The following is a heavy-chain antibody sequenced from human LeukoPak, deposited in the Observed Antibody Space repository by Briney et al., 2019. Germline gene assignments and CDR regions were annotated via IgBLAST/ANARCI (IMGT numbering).Heavy chain of an antibody. Sequence: GGSLRLSCAASGLIVSNYFMTWVRQAPGKGLECVSVIYSGGATYYADSVKGRFTISRDNSKNTLYLQMNSLRAEDTAVYFCARGLRYFDWLPDYFDYWGQGTLVTVSS. CDR2: IYSGGAT. J-gene: IGHJ4*02. CDR1: GLIVSNYF. V-gene: IGHV3-53*01. CDR3: ARGLRYFDWLPDYFDY. D-gene: IGHD3-9*01.